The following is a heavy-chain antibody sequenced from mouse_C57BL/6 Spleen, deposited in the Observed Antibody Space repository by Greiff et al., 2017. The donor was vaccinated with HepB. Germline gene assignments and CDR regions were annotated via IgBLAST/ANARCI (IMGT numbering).Heavy chain of an antibody. D-gene: IGHD1-1*01. J-gene: IGHJ2*01. V-gene: IGHV1-50*01. Sequence: QVQLQQPGAELVKPGASVKLSCKASGYTFTSYWMQWVKQRPGQGLEWIGEIDPSDIYTNYNQKFKGKATLTVDTSSSTAYMQLSSLTSEDSAVYYCARRGLRGYFDYWGQGTTLTVSS. CDR3: ARRGLRGYFDY. CDR2: IDPSDIYT. CDR1: GYTFTSYW.